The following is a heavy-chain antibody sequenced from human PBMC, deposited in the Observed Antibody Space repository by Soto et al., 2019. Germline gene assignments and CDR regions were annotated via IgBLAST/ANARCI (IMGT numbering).Heavy chain of an antibody. D-gene: IGHD3-3*01. CDR2: INPSGGST. CDR1: GYTFTSYC. Sequence: ASVKVSCKASGYTFTSYCMHWVRQAPGQGLEWMGIINPSGGSTSYAQKFQGRVTMTRDTSTSTVYMELSSLRSEDTAVYYCARVYDFWSGYYRDDYWGQGTLVTVSS. V-gene: IGHV1-46*03. CDR3: ARVYDFWSGYYRDDY. J-gene: IGHJ4*02.